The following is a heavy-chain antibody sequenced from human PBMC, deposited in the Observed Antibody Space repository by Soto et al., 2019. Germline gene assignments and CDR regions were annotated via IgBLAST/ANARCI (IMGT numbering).Heavy chain of an antibody. D-gene: IGHD5-18*01. CDR2: IHSDGSTT. J-gene: IGHJ4*02. CDR3: ASFARRHSYG. Sequence: EVQLVESGGGLVQPGGSLRLSCAASGFTFSSYWMHWVRQAPGKGLVWVARIHSDGSTTNYADSVKGRFTISRDNAKNTLYLQMNSLRAEDTAVYYCASFARRHSYGWGQGTLVTVSS. V-gene: IGHV3-74*01. CDR1: GFTFSSYW.